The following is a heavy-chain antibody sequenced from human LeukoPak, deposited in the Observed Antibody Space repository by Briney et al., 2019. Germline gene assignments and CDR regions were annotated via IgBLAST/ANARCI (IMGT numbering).Heavy chain of an antibody. D-gene: IGHD3-22*01. CDR3: ARHAGFGSGYYHDAFDI. J-gene: IGHJ3*02. V-gene: IGHV4-59*08. CDR1: GDSINDYY. Sequence: SETLSLTCTVSGDSINDYYWSWIRQPPGNRLEWIGWIYYSGSTMYSPSLESRVTISLDTSRTQFSLDLNSVTAADTAVYYCARHAGFGSGYYHDAFDIWGQGSMVIV. CDR2: IYYSGST.